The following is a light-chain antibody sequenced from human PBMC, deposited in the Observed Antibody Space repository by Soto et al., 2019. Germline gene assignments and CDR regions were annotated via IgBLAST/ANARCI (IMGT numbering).Light chain of an antibody. CDR3: AVWDDSLRGPV. J-gene: IGLJ3*02. Sequence: QSVLTQPPSASGSPGQRVTISCSGRTSNIGSNYVYWYQQFPGTAPKLLIYRDNLRPSGVPDRFSGSKSGTSASLAISGLRSEDETDYYCAVWDDSLRGPVFGGGTKLTVL. V-gene: IGLV1-47*01. CDR1: TSNIGSNY. CDR2: RDN.